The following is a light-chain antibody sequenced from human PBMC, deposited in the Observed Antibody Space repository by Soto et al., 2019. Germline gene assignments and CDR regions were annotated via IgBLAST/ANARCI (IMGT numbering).Light chain of an antibody. J-gene: IGLJ2*01. V-gene: IGLV1-44*01. CDR3: AAWDDSLTGVV. Sequence: QPVLTQPPSASGTPGQRVTISCSGGNSNIGSNTVNWFQQLPGTAPKLLIYSSNQRPSGVPDRFSGSKSGTSASLAISGLQSEDEADYYCAAWDDSLTGVVFGRGTKLTV. CDR1: NSNIGSNT. CDR2: SSN.